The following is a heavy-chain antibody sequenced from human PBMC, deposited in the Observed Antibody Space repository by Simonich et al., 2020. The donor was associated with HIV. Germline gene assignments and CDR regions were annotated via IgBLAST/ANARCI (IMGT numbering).Heavy chain of an antibody. D-gene: IGHD6-13*01. CDR2: INHSGST. J-gene: IGHJ1*01. V-gene: IGHV4-34*01. CDR3: ARLTAGGLGEYFQH. Sequence: QVQLQQWGAGLLKPSETLSLPCAVYGGSFSGYYWSWIRQPPGKGLECIGKINHSGSTNYNPSLKSRVTISVDTSKNQFSLKLSSVTAADTAVYYCARLTAGGLGEYFQHWGQGTLVTVSS. CDR1: GGSFSGYY.